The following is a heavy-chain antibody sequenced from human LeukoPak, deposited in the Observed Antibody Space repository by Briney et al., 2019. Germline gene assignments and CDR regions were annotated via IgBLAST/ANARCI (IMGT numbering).Heavy chain of an antibody. CDR2: IWYDGSNK. CDR1: GFSLSSCG. J-gene: IGHJ4*02. D-gene: IGHD6-13*01. V-gene: IGHV3-33*06. Sequence: PGGSLRLSCAASGFSLSSCGMHWVRQAPGKGLEWVAVIWYDGSNKYYADSVKGRFTISRDNSKNTLYLQMNNLRAEDTAVYYCAKKGAVGIAAAAFDCWGQGTLVTVSS. CDR3: AKKGAVGIAAAAFDC.